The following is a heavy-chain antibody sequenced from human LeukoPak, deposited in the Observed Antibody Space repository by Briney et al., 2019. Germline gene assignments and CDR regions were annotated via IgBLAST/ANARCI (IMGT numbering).Heavy chain of an antibody. CDR1: GYTFTGYY. Sequence: GSSVKVSCKASGYTFTGYYMHWVRQAPGQGREWMGWINPNSGGTNYAQKFQGRVTMTRDTSISTAYMELSRLRSDDTAVYYCATYSAYSGSYYFDYWGQGTLVTVSS. CDR2: INPNSGGT. V-gene: IGHV1-2*02. CDR3: ATYSAYSGSYYFDY. D-gene: IGHD1-26*01. J-gene: IGHJ4*02.